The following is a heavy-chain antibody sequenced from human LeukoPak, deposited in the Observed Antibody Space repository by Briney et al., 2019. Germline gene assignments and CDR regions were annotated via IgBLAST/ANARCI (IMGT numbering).Heavy chain of an antibody. CDR2: ISAYNGNT. Sequence: ASVKVSCKASGHTFTSYGISWVRQAPGQGLEWMGWISAYNGNTNYAQKLQGRVTMTTDTSTSTAYMELRSLRSDDTAVYYCARDNYDILTGNFDYWGQGTLVTVSS. CDR3: ARDNYDILTGNFDY. D-gene: IGHD3-9*01. J-gene: IGHJ4*02. CDR1: GHTFTSYG. V-gene: IGHV1-18*01.